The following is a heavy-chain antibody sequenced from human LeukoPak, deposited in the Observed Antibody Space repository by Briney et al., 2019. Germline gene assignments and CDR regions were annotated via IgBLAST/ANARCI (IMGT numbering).Heavy chain of an antibody. CDR3: TTDLYYYDSSGYYFDY. CDR2: ISGSGGST. Sequence: GGSLRLSCAASGFTFSSYAMSWVRQAPGKGLEWVSAISGSGGSTYYADSVKGRFTISRDNSKNTLYLQMNSLITEDTAVYYCTTDLYYYDSSGYYFDYWGQGTLVTVSS. J-gene: IGHJ4*02. D-gene: IGHD3-22*01. CDR1: GFTFSSYA. V-gene: IGHV3-23*01.